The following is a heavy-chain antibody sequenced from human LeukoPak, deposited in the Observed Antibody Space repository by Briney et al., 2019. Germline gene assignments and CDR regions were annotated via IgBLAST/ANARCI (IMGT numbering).Heavy chain of an antibody. CDR2: IYHSGST. J-gene: IGHJ4*02. Sequence: PSETLSLTCAVSGGSISSGGYSWSWIRQPPGKGLEWIGYIYHSGSTYYNPSLKSRVTISVDRSKNQFSLKLSSVTAADTAVYYCASYSGYDTFDYWGQGTLVTVSS. CDR3: ASYSGYDTFDY. D-gene: IGHD5-12*01. V-gene: IGHV4-30-2*01. CDR1: GGSISSGGYS.